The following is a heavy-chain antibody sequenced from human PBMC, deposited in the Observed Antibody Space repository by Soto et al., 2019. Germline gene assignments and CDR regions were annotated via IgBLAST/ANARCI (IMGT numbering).Heavy chain of an antibody. CDR2: IYYSGST. J-gene: IGHJ6*03. V-gene: IGHV4-59*08. Sequence: SETLSLTCTVSGGSISSYYWSWIRQPPGKGLEWIGYIYYSGSTNYNPSLKSRVTISVDTSKNQFSLKLSSVTAADTAVYYCARQDYYYMDVWGKGTTVTVAS. CDR1: GGSISSYY. CDR3: ARQDYYYMDV.